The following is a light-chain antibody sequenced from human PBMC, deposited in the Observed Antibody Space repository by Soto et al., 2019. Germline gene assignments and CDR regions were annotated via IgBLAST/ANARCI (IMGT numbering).Light chain of an antibody. CDR3: QQFGNSHLMYT. Sequence: EIVLTQSPGTLSLSPGQSATLLCRASQSVSSSFLAWYQQKPGQAPRLLISAASTRATGIPDRFSGSGSGTDFSLTIRRLEPEDFAVYYCQQFGNSHLMYTFGHGTKLEIK. CDR1: QSVSSSF. CDR2: AAS. J-gene: IGKJ2*01. V-gene: IGKV3-20*01.